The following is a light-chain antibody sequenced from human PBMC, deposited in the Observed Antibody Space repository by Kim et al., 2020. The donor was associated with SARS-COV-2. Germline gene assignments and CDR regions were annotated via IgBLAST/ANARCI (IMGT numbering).Light chain of an antibody. J-gene: IGKJ2*03. CDR3: QQYGGSPLYS. Sequence: SPGQRATLSCRASQNVDSASLAWYQRKPGQAPSLLIYATSTRATGIPDRFSGSGSGTDFTLTINRLETEDFAVYYCQQYGGSPLYSFGQGTKLEI. V-gene: IGKV3-20*01. CDR1: QNVDSAS. CDR2: ATS.